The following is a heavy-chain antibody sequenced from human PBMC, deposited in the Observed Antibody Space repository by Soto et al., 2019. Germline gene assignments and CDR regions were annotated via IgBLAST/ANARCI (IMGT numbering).Heavy chain of an antibody. CDR2: IWYDGSNK. CDR1: GFTFSSYG. D-gene: IGHD3-3*01. Sequence: QVQLVESGGGVVQPGRSLRLSCAASGFTFSSYGMHWVRQAPGKGLEWVAVIWYDGSNKYYADSVKGRFTISRDNSKNTLYLQMTSLRAEDTAVYSCAREGGYDFWSAYDFDYWGQGTLVTVSS. J-gene: IGHJ4*02. V-gene: IGHV3-33*01. CDR3: AREGGYDFWSAYDFDY.